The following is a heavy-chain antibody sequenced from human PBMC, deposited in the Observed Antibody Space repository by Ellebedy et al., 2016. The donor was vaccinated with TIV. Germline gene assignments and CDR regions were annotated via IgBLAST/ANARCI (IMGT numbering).Heavy chain of an antibody. V-gene: IGHV3-11*01. CDR3: ARAPTAIFAHFYYYYYYMDA. CDR1: GFTFSDYY. CDR2: ITSSGVTT. J-gene: IGHJ6*03. D-gene: IGHD2-21*02. Sequence: GGSLRLXCAASGFTFSDYYMSWIRQAPGKGLEWISYITSSGVTTYYADSVKGRFTISRDNAKNSVDLQMHSLRAEDTAVYYCARAPTAIFAHFYYYYYYMDAWGKGTTVTVSS.